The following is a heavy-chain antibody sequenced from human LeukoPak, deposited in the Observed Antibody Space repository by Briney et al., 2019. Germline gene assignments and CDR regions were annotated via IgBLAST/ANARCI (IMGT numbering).Heavy chain of an antibody. CDR3: ARSSGWSYYYYYMDV. D-gene: IGHD6-19*01. V-gene: IGHV3-11*04. J-gene: IGHJ6*03. Sequence: GGSLRLSCAASGFTFSDYYMSWIRQAPGKGLEWVSYISSSGSTIYYADSVKGRFTISRDNAKNSLYLQMNSLRAEDTAVYYCARSSGWSYYYYYMDVWGKGTTVTVSS. CDR1: GFTFSDYY. CDR2: ISSSGSTI.